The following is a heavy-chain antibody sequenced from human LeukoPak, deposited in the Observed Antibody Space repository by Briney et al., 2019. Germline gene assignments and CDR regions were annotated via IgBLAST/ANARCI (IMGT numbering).Heavy chain of an antibody. V-gene: IGHV5-51*01. J-gene: IGHJ5*02. CDR3: ARSQEDSSGCQDNWFDP. CDR2: IYPGDSDT. CDR1: GYSFTSYW. D-gene: IGHD6-19*01. Sequence: GESLKISCKGSGYSFTSYWIGWVRQMPGKGLEWMGIIYPGDSDTRYSPSFQGQVTISADKSISTAYLQWSSLKASDTAMYYCARSQEDSSGCQDNWFDPWGQGTLVTVSS.